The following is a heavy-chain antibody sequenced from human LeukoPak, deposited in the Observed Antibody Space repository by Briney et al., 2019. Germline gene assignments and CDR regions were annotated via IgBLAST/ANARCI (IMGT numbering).Heavy chain of an antibody. CDR3: ARPRDGYGVYYFDY. CDR1: GYTFTSYD. J-gene: IGHJ4*02. Sequence: ASVKVSCKASGYTFTSYDINWVRQATGQGLEWMGWMNPNSGNTGYAQKFQGRVTMTRNTSISTAYMELSSLRSEDTAVYYCARPRDGYGVYYFDYWGQGTLVTVSS. CDR2: MNPNSGNT. D-gene: IGHD5-24*01. V-gene: IGHV1-8*01.